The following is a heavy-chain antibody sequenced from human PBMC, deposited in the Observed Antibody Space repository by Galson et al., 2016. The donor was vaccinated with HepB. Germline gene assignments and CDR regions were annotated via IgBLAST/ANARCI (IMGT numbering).Heavy chain of an antibody. CDR1: GFTFSNYA. CDR2: IYSGGSSP. D-gene: IGHD2-21*01. V-gene: IGHV3-23*03. CDR3: AKDPRRGVGGGCFDR. Sequence: SLRLSCAASGFTFSNYAMSWVRQAPGKGLEWVSAIYSGGSSPYSAYSVKGRFTISRDNSKNTLYLQMNSLRDEDTALYYCAKDPRRGVGGGCFDRWGQVTMVT. J-gene: IGHJ5*02.